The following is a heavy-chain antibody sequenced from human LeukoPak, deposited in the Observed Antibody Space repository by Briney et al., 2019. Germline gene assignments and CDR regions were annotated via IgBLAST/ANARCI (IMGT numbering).Heavy chain of an antibody. D-gene: IGHD1-26*01. Sequence: SVKVSCKASGGTFSSYAISWVRQAPGQGLELIGGIIPIFGTANYAQKFQGRVTITADESTSTAYMELSSLRSEDTAVYYCARDGDSAVVGANWFDPWGQGTLVTVSS. CDR2: IIPIFGTA. CDR3: ARDGDSAVVGANWFDP. J-gene: IGHJ5*02. V-gene: IGHV1-69*13. CDR1: GGTFSSYA.